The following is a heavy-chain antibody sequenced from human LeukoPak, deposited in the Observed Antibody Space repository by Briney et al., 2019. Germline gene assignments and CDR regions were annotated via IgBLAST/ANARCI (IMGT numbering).Heavy chain of an antibody. Sequence: GGSLRLSCAASGFTFSSYWMHWVRQAPGKGLVWGSRINSDGSSTSYADSVKGRFTISRDNAKNTLYLQMNSLRAEDTAVYYCARGRDYYDSSGSIDYWGQGTLVTVSS. CDR1: GFTFSSYW. CDR2: INSDGSST. J-gene: IGHJ4*02. CDR3: ARGRDYYDSSGSIDY. V-gene: IGHV3-74*01. D-gene: IGHD3-22*01.